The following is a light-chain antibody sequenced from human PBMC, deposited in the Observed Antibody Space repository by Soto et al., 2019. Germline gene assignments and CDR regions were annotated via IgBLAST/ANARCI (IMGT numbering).Light chain of an antibody. CDR1: QSVSTN. CDR3: QQYNNWPRT. J-gene: IGKJ1*01. CDR2: GAS. V-gene: IGKV3-15*01. Sequence: EIVMTQSPATLSVSPGEGATLSCRASQSVSTNLAWYQQKPDQAPRLLIYGASARATGVPARFSGSGSGTEFTLAISSLQSEDFAVYYCQQYNNWPRTFGQGTKVEIK.